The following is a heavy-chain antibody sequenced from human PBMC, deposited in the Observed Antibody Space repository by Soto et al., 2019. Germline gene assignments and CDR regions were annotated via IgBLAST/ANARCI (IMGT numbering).Heavy chain of an antibody. J-gene: IGHJ2*01. V-gene: IGHV3-53*04. Sequence: GGSLRLSCAASGFTVSSNYMSWVRQAPGKGLEWVSVIYSGGSTYYADSVKGRFTISRHNSKNTLYLQMNSLRAEDTSVYYCAGGLAARPAYWYVDLWGGGTLVTVCS. CDR2: IYSGGST. CDR3: AGGLAARPAYWYVDL. CDR1: GFTVSSNY. D-gene: IGHD6-6*01.